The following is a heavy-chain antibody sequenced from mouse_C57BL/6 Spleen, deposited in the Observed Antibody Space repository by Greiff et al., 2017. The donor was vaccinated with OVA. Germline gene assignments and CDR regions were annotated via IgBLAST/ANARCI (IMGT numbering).Heavy chain of an antibody. J-gene: IGHJ4*01. V-gene: IGHV5-16*01. D-gene: IGHD3-2*02. CDR1: GFTFSDYY. CDR3: AKDRGDSSGYD. CDR2: INYAGSST. Sequence: EVKLMESEGGLVQPGSSMKLSCTASGFTFSDYYMAWVRQVPEKGLEWVANINYAGSSTYYLESLKSRFIISRDKAQHILYLQMSSLKSEDTATYYCAKDRGDSSGYDWGQGTSVTVAS.